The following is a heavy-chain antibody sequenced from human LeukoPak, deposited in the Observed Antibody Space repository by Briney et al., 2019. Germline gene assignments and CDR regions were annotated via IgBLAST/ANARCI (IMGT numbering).Heavy chain of an antibody. J-gene: IGHJ4*02. CDR3: AKEGGGMTTVTTLFDY. Sequence: GGSLRLSCAASGFTFSRYWMHWVRQAPGKGLVWVSRTNPDGTSISYADSVKGRFTISRDNAKNTLYLQMNSLRAEDTAVYYCAKEGGGMTTVTTLFDYWGQGTLVTVSS. CDR2: TNPDGTSI. V-gene: IGHV3-74*01. D-gene: IGHD4-17*01. CDR1: GFTFSRYW.